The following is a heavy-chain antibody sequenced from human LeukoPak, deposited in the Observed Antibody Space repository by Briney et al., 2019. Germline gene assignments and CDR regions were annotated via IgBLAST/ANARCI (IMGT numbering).Heavy chain of an antibody. CDR3: ARPTGYSEGFDP. CDR2: IYYSGST. D-gene: IGHD3-9*01. J-gene: IGHJ5*02. Sequence: SETLSLTCTVSDGSISNYYCSWIRQPPGKGLEWIGFIYYSGSTNYNPSLRSRVTISVDTSKNQFSLKLTSVTAADTAVYYCARPTGYSEGFDPWGQGTLVTVSS. CDR1: DGSISNYY. V-gene: IGHV4-59*01.